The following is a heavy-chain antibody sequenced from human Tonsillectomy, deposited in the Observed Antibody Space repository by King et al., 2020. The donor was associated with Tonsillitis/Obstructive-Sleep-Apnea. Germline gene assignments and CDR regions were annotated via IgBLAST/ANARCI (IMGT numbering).Heavy chain of an antibody. Sequence: QLVQSGGGVVQPGRSLRLSCAASGFTFSRYGMHWVRQAPGKGLEWVALIWDDGSNEFYADSVKGRFTISRDNSKNTLHLQMNSLRAEDTAVYYCARDSNHHVLHYYLDYWGQGTLVTVSS. CDR3: ARDSNHHVLHYYLDY. CDR1: GFTFSRYG. J-gene: IGHJ4*02. D-gene: IGHD1-14*01. V-gene: IGHV3-33*01. CDR2: IWDDGSNE.